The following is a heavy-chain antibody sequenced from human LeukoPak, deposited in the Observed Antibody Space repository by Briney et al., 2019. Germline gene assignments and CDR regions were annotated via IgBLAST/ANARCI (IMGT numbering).Heavy chain of an antibody. Sequence: SETLSLTCAVSGYSISSGYYWSWIRQPAGKGLEWIGRIYTSGSTNYNPSLKSRVTISVDTSKNQFSLKLSSVTAADTAVYYCAREQRRYCSSTSCYAFDIWGQGTMVTVSS. D-gene: IGHD2-2*01. CDR1: GYSISSGYY. V-gene: IGHV4-61*02. J-gene: IGHJ3*02. CDR3: AREQRRYCSSTSCYAFDI. CDR2: IYTSGST.